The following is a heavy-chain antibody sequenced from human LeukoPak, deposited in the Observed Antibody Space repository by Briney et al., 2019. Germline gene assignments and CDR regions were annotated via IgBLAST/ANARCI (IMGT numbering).Heavy chain of an antibody. D-gene: IGHD1/OR15-1a*01. V-gene: IGHV6-1*01. CDR1: GDSVSSSSDA. CDR2: TYYRAN. J-gene: IGHJ3*02. CDR3: TRGRNNAFDI. Sequence: SQTLSLTCAISGDSVSSSSDAWNWIRQDPSRGREWLGRTYYRANDYAVSVKSRMTINADTSQNQVSLQLSSMTPAETAVYYCTRGRNNAFDIWGQGTMVTVSS.